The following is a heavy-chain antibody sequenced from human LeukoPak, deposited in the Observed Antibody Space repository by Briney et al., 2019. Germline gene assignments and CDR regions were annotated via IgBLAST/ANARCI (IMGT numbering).Heavy chain of an antibody. CDR2: IYYSGST. V-gene: IGHV4-31*03. CDR3: ASNSHYGDYACLDY. J-gene: IGHJ4*02. D-gene: IGHD4-17*01. CDR1: GGSISSGGYY. Sequence: PSQTLSLTCTVSGGSISSGGYYWSWIRQHPGKGLEWIGYIYYSGSTYYNPSLKSRVTISVDTSKNQFSLKLSSVTAADTAVYYSASNSHYGDYACLDYWGQGTLVTVSS.